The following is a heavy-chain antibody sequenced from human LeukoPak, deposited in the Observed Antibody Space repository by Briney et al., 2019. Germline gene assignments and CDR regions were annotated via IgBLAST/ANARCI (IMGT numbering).Heavy chain of an antibody. J-gene: IGHJ4*02. CDR3: ARDPHTAMALYYFDY. CDR1: GFTFSSYW. CDR2: INSDGSST. V-gene: IGHV3-74*01. Sequence: GGSLRLSCAASGFTFSSYWMHWVRQAPGKGLVLVSRINSDGSSTSYADSVKGRFTISRDNAKNTLYLQMNSLRAEDTAVYYCARDPHTAMALYYFDYWGQGTLVPVSS. D-gene: IGHD5-18*01.